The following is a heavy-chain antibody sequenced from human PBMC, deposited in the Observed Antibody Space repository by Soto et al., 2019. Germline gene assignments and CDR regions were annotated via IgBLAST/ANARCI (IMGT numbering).Heavy chain of an antibody. CDR2: ISSTGTTI. J-gene: IGHJ6*02. CDR1: GFTFSRYE. Sequence: EVQLVESGGGLVQPGKSLRLSCAASGFTFSRYEMTWVRQAPGKGLEWISYISSTGTTIYYADAVKGRFTISRDNAKNSLFLQMNSLRAEDTGVYYCVREEGFWEHGLDVWGQGTTVIVSS. D-gene: IGHD3-3*01. V-gene: IGHV3-48*03. CDR3: VREEGFWEHGLDV.